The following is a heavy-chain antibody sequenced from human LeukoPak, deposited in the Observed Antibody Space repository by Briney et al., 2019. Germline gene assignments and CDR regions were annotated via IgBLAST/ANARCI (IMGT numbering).Heavy chain of an antibody. V-gene: IGHV3-33*01. CDR3: ARGRPRRSVRGTTGTTFDY. Sequence: GGSLRLSCAASGFTFSSYGMHWIRQAPGKGLEWVAVIWYDGSNKYYADSVKGRFTISRDNSKNTLHLQMNSLRAEDTAVYYCARGRPRRSVRGTTGTTFDYWGQGTLVTVSS. J-gene: IGHJ4*02. CDR1: GFTFSSYG. D-gene: IGHD4-17*01. CDR2: IWYDGSNK.